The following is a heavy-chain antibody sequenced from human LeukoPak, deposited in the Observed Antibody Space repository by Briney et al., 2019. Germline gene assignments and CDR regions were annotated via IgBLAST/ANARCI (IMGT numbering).Heavy chain of an antibody. V-gene: IGHV3-48*04. CDR3: AELGITMIGGV. Sequence: PGGSLRLSCTASGYIFSNHGMNWVRQAPGKGLEWVSYISSSGSTIYYADSVKGRSTISRDNAKNSLYLQMNSLRAEDTAVYYCAELGITMIGGVWGKGTTVTISS. J-gene: IGHJ6*04. D-gene: IGHD3-10*02. CDR1: GYIFSNHG. CDR2: ISSSGSTI.